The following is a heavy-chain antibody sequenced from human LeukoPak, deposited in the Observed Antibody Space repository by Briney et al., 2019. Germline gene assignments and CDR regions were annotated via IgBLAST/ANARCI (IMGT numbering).Heavy chain of an antibody. CDR2: IKPDGSEK. Sequence: GGSLRLSCLASGFTFSSYWMSWVRQAPGKGLEGVANIKPDGSEKNYVDSVKGRFTISRDNAKNTLYLQMNSLGADDTAVYYCARDQTPFYWGQGSLVTVSS. CDR1: GFTFSSYW. J-gene: IGHJ4*02. CDR3: ARDQTPFY. D-gene: IGHD2-15*01. V-gene: IGHV3-7*01.